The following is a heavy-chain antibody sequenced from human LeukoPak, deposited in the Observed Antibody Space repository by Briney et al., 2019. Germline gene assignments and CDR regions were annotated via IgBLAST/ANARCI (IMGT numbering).Heavy chain of an antibody. J-gene: IGHJ4*02. V-gene: IGHV1-2*02. CDR3: SRGRELGGSDQTNLEGY. D-gene: IGHD5-12*01. CDR2: INPNNGDT. CDR1: GYTFTAYF. Sequence: ASVKVSCKASGYTFTAYFLHWVRQAPGQGLEWMGWINPNNGDTVYAQELQGRVTMTRDTSISTAYMELSGLRSDDTALYFCSRGRELGGSDQTNLEGYRGQGTLVTVSS.